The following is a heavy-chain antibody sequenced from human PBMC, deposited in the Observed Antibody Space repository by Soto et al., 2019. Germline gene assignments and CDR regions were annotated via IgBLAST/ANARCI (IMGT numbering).Heavy chain of an antibody. CDR3: ARAARFGEDYYYGMDV. J-gene: IGHJ6*02. D-gene: IGHD3-10*01. CDR2: ISSSSSTI. V-gene: IGHV3-48*02. Sequence: GGSLRLSCAASGFTFSSYSMNWVRQAPGKGLEWVSYISSSSSTIYYADSVKGRFTISRDNAKNSLYLQMNSLRDEDTAVYYCARAARFGEDYYYGMDVWGQGTTVTVSS. CDR1: GFTFSSYS.